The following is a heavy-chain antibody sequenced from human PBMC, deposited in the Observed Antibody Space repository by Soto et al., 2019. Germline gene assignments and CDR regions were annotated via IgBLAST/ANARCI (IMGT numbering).Heavy chain of an antibody. D-gene: IGHD6-19*01. CDR2: INHSGST. CDR3: AGGYWTDYSSRWYWGDY. V-gene: IGHV4-34*01. CDR1: GGSFSGYY. J-gene: IGHJ4*02. Sequence: QVQLQQWGAGLLKPSETLSLTCAVYGGSFSGYYWSWIRQPPGKGLEWIGEINHSGSTNYNPSLKSRATISVDTSKNQFSLKLSSVTAADTAVYYCAGGYWTDYSSRWYWGDYWGQGTLVTVSS.